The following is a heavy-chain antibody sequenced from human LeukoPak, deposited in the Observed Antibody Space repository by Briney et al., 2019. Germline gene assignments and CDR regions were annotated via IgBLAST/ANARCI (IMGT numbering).Heavy chain of an antibody. CDR3: ARYYYDSSGLDY. Sequence: ASVKVSCKASGYTFTSYDINWVRQATGQGLEWMGWMNPNSGNTGYAQKFQGRVTMTRNTSISTAYMELSSLGSEDTAVYYCARYYYDSSGLDYWGQGTLVTVSS. D-gene: IGHD3-22*01. CDR1: GYTFTSYD. J-gene: IGHJ4*02. CDR2: MNPNSGNT. V-gene: IGHV1-8*01.